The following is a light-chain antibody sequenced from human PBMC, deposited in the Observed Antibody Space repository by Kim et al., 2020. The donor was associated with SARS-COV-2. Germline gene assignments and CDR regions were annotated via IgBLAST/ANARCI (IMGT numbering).Light chain of an antibody. CDR1: QDISNY. V-gene: IGKV1-33*01. J-gene: IGKJ2*01. CDR3: QQYDNLPT. Sequence: SAYEGDRVTITCQASQDISNYLNWYQQKPGKAPKLLIYDASNLETGVPSRFSGSGSGTDFTFTISSLQPEDIATYYCQQYDNLPTFGQGTKLEIK. CDR2: DAS.